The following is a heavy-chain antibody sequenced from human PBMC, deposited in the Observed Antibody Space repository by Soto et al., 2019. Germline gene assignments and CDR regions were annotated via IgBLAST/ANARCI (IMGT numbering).Heavy chain of an antibody. CDR3: ARTSYDSSGTAADP. Sequence: QVQLQESGPGLVKPSQTLSLTCTVSGGSISSGNYYWSWIRQHPGKGLEWIGYIYYSGSTYYNPSLKSRVTISVDTSKTQFSLKLSAVTAADTAVYYCARTSYDSSGTAADPWGQGTLVTVSS. V-gene: IGHV4-31*03. J-gene: IGHJ5*02. CDR2: IYYSGST. CDR1: GGSISSGNYY. D-gene: IGHD3-22*01.